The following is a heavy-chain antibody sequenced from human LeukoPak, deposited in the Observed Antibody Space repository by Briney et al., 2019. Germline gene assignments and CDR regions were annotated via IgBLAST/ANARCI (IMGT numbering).Heavy chain of an antibody. D-gene: IGHD5-18*01. Sequence: ASVKVSCKASGYTFTGYYMHWVRQAPGQGLEWMGWINPNSGGTNYAQKFQGRVTMTRDTSISTAYMELSRLRSDDTAVYYCARVADTAVVHYFDYWGQGTLVTVSS. J-gene: IGHJ4*02. CDR1: GYTFTGYY. CDR2: INPNSGGT. V-gene: IGHV1-2*02. CDR3: ARVADTAVVHYFDY.